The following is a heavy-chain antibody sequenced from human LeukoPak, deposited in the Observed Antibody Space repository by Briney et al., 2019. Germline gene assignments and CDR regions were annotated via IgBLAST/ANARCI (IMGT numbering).Heavy chain of an antibody. CDR2: IIPIFGTA. D-gene: IGHD3-3*01. Sequence: GASEKVTCKASGGTFSSYAISWVRQAPGQGLEWMGGIIPIFGTANYAQKFQGRVTITADESTGTAYMELSSLRSEDTAVYYCARVYYDFWSGRYNWFDPCGQGTLVTVSS. J-gene: IGHJ5*02. V-gene: IGHV1-69*13. CDR3: ARVYYDFWSGRYNWFDP. CDR1: GGTFSSYA.